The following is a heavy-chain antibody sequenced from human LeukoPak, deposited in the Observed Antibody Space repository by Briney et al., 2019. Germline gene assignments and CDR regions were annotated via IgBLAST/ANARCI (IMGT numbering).Heavy chain of an antibody. Sequence: ASLKVSCTASGYTFTGYYMHWVRPAPGQGLEWMGWINPNSGGTNYAQKSQGRVTMTRDTSISTAYMELSRLRSDDTAVYYCARDRGCSSTSCSKRSAEYFQHWGQGTLVTVSS. J-gene: IGHJ1*01. CDR1: GYTFTGYY. V-gene: IGHV1-2*02. CDR2: INPNSGGT. D-gene: IGHD2-2*01. CDR3: ARDRGCSSTSCSKRSAEYFQH.